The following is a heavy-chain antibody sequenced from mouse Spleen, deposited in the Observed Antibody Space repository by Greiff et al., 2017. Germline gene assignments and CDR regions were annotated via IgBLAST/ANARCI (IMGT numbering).Heavy chain of an antibody. V-gene: IGHV1-76*01. CDR1: GYTFTDYY. CDR2: IYPGSGNT. D-gene: IGHD3-1*01. Sequence: QVQLKESGAELVRPGASVKLSCKASGYTFTDYYINWVKQRPGQGLEWIARIYPGSGNTYYNEKFKGKATLTAEKSSSTAYMQLSSLTSEDSAVYFCARGGLGLRFAYWGQGTLVTVSA. CDR3: ARGGLGLRFAY. J-gene: IGHJ3*01.